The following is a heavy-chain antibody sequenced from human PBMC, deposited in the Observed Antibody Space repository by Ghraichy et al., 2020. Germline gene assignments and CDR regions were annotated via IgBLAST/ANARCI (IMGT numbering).Heavy chain of an antibody. Sequence: SQTLSLTCTVSGGSISSYYWSWIRQPPGKGLEWIGYIYYSGSTNYNPSLKSRVTISVDTSKNQFSLKLSSVTAADTAVYYCARSPDWSIVGREDDAFDIWGQGTMVTVSS. V-gene: IGHV4-59*01. CDR2: IYYSGST. J-gene: IGHJ3*02. D-gene: IGHD2-15*01. CDR3: ARSPDWSIVGREDDAFDI. CDR1: GGSISSYY.